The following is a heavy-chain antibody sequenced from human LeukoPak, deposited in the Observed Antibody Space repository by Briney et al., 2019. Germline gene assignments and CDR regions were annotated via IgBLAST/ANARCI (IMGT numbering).Heavy chain of an antibody. J-gene: IGHJ4*02. Sequence: GESLKISCKGSGYRFTSYWISWVRQMPGKGLEWMGRIDPSDSNTNYSPSFQGHVTISADKSITTAYLQWSSLKASDTAIYYCARGLVTTSLFDYWGQGTLVTVSS. CDR3: ARGLVTTSLFDY. CDR1: GYRFTSYW. CDR2: IDPSDSNT. D-gene: IGHD5-12*01. V-gene: IGHV5-10-1*01.